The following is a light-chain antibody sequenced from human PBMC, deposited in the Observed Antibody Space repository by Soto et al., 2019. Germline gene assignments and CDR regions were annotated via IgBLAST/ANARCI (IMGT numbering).Light chain of an antibody. J-gene: IGLJ1*01. V-gene: IGLV2-23*02. Sequence: ALTQPASVSGSPGQSITISCTGTNSDVGSYNLVSWYQQHPGKAPKVIIYEVSERPSGVSDRFSGSKSGNTASLMISGLQAEDEADYYCCSYAGSTTQSYVFGSGTKVTDL. CDR1: NSDVGSYNL. CDR2: EVS. CDR3: CSYAGSTTQSYV.